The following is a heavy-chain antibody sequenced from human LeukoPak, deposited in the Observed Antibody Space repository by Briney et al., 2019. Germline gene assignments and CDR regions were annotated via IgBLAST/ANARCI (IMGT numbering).Heavy chain of an antibody. D-gene: IGHD6-19*01. V-gene: IGHV3-7*01. J-gene: IGHJ4*02. Sequence: PGGSLRLSCVGSGFSFSSHWMTWVRQAPGKGLEWVANIKEDGSETSYVDSVKGRFTVSRDNARSSLYLQMSSLRAEDTALYYCARLYSTGCYGGPDYWGQGTLVAVSS. CDR3: ARLYSTGCYGGPDY. CDR2: IKEDGSET. CDR1: GFSFSSHW.